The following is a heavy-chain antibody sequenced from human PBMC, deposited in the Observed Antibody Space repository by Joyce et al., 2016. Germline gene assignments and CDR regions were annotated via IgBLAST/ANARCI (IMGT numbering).Heavy chain of an antibody. V-gene: IGHV1-69*01. CDR2: IIPVFGTA. J-gene: IGHJ4*02. D-gene: IGHD5-24*01. Sequence: QVQLVQSGAEVKKPGSSVRVSCKASGGSFSNNTTNWVRQAPGQGLEWMGGIIPVFGTANYAKKFQGRVTITADESTRTAYMELSSLRSDDTGVDYCASLDGTSGYWGQGTLVTVSS. CDR1: GGSFSNNT. CDR3: ASLDGTSGY.